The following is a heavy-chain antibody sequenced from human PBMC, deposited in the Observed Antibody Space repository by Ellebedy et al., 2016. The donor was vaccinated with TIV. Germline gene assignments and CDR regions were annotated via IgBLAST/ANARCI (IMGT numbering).Heavy chain of an antibody. CDR1: GFSFRSYW. Sequence: GESLKISCAASGFSFRSYWMSWVRQAPGKGLEWVANIKQDGSEKYHVDSVRGRFTISRDNARNALYLQMNSLTAEDTAVYYCVTDGSYGDYSPGQNGLEVWGQGTTVTVS. V-gene: IGHV3-7*01. CDR3: VTDGSYGDYSPGQNGLEV. D-gene: IGHD4-17*01. CDR2: IKQDGSEK. J-gene: IGHJ6*02.